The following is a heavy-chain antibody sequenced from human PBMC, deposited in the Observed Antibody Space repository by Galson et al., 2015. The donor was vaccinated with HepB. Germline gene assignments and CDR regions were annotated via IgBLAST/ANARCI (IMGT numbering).Heavy chain of an antibody. D-gene: IGHD1-1*01. CDR1: GFTFSSYA. Sequence: SLRLSCAASGFTFSSYAMHWVRQAPGKGLEWVAVISYDGSNKYYADSVKGRFTISRDNSKNTLYLQMNSLRAEYTAVYYCARSWNDGEDYYYYGMDVWGQGTTVTVSS. CDR3: ARSWNDGEDYYYYGMDV. CDR2: ISYDGSNK. J-gene: IGHJ6*02. V-gene: IGHV3-30-3*01.